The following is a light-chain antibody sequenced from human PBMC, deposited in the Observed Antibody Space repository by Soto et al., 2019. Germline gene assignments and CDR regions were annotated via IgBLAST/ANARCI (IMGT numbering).Light chain of an antibody. CDR1: QSVTTF. CDR2: DAS. V-gene: IGKV3-11*01. CDR3: QQRSNWPPVIT. Sequence: IVLTQSPATLSLSPGERATLSCRASQSVTTFLAWYQQKPGQAPRLLIYDASNRATGIPARFSGSGSGTDFTLTISSLEPEDFAVYYCQQRSNWPPVITFGGGTKVEI. J-gene: IGKJ4*01.